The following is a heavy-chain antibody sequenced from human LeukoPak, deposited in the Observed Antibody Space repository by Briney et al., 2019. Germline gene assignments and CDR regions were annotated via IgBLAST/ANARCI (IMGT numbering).Heavy chain of an antibody. J-gene: IGHJ4*02. CDR1: GFTFSSYA. Sequence: GGSLRLSYAASGFTFSSYAMSWVRQAPGKGLEWVSAISSSGGSTYYADSVKGRFTISRDDSENTVYLQMNGLRAEDTAVYYCAKEQWLARTYFDYWGQGTLVTVSS. D-gene: IGHD6-19*01. CDR2: ISSSGGST. CDR3: AKEQWLARTYFDY. V-gene: IGHV3-23*01.